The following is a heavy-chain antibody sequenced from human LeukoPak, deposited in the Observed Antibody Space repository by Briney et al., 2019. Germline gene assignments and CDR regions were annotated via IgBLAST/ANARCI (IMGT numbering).Heavy chain of an antibody. CDR3: ARGPRDTVDFDF. CDR1: GYTFTGYY. J-gene: IGHJ4*01. CDR2: TNPNSGDT. Sequence: ASVKVSCKASGYTFTGYYMHWVRQAPRQGLEWMGWTNPNSGDTNYAQKFQGRVTMTRDTSISTAYMELSRLRSDDTAVFYCARGPRDTVDFDFWGQEPWSPSP. V-gene: IGHV1-2*02. D-gene: IGHD4-23*01.